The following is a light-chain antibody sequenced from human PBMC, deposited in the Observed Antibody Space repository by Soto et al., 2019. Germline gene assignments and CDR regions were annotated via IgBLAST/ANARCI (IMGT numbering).Light chain of an antibody. Sequence: ILMTQSPATLSVSTGGRATLSCRASQGGSRKSADYQQKPGLPPRLVIYDASTRATGIPGRFSGSGSGKDFTLTISGLQSEDFAIYYGLQYDTWPPGTFGQGTKVEI. CDR1: QGGSRK. J-gene: IGKJ1*01. CDR2: DAS. CDR3: LQYDTWPPGT. V-gene: IGKV3-15*01.